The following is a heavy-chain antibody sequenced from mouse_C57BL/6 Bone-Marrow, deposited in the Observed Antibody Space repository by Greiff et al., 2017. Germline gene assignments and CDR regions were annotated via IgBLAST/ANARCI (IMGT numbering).Heavy chain of an antibody. Sequence: VQLQQPGAELVKPGASVTLSCKASGYTFTSYWMHWVKQRTGQGLEWIGMIHPNSGSTNYNEKFKSKATLTVDKASSTAYMQLSSLTSEDSAVYYCARGTSVGYWYCDVWGTGTTVTVSS. CDR3: ARGTSVGYWYCDV. V-gene: IGHV1-64*01. CDR1: GYTFTSYW. J-gene: IGHJ1*03. CDR2: IHPNSGST. D-gene: IGHD1-1*01.